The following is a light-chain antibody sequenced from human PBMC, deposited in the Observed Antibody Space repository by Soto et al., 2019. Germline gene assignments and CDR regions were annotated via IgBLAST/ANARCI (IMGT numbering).Light chain of an antibody. CDR3: QKYNSAPWT. Sequence: EIQMTGGRSTLSASLGDRVTIACRASQGISHYLSWYQQKPGKVPKILIYAASTLQSGVPSRFSGSGSGTDFTLTISSLQPEDVATYYCQKYNSAPWTFGQGTKADI. CDR2: AAS. V-gene: IGKV1-27*01. J-gene: IGKJ1*01. CDR1: QGISHY.